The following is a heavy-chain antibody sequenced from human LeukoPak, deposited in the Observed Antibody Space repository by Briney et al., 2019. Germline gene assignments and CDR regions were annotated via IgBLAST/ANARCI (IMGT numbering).Heavy chain of an antibody. J-gene: IGHJ6*02. V-gene: IGHV1-18*01. D-gene: IGHD3-10*01. CDR3: AREVAAYYGSGSYSPPRDYGMDV. Sequence: GASVKVSCKASGYTFTSYGISWVRQAPGQGLEWMGWINAYNGNTNYAQKLQGRVTMTTDTSTSTAYMELRGLRSDDAAVYYCAREVAAYYGSGSYSPPRDYGMDVWGQGTTVTVSS. CDR1: GYTFTSYG. CDR2: INAYNGNT.